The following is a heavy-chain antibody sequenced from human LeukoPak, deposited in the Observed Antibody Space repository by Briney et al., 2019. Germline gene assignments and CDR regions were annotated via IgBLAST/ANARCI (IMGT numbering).Heavy chain of an antibody. V-gene: IGHV3-21*01. J-gene: IGHJ4*02. CDR2: ISSRSYI. D-gene: IGHD6-19*01. CDR3: ARDQRDSGCLDY. Sequence: GGSLRLSCAASGFTFSSYSMNWVRQAPGKGLEWVSSISSRSYIYYADSMKGRFTISRDNAKNSLYLQMNSLRAEDTAVYYCARDQRDSGCLDYWGQGTLVTVSS. CDR1: GFTFSSYS.